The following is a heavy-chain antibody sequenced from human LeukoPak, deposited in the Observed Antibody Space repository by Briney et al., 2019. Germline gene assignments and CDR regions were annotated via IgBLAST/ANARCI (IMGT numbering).Heavy chain of an antibody. J-gene: IGHJ4*02. CDR2: NYYNEST. Sequence: SETLSLTCTVSGGPMSSRSYYWGWVRQSPGKGLEWIGSNYYNESTYYNPSFKSRVTIHVDMSENQFSLRLNSVTAADTAVYYCARGYSTGTPFFDYWGQGILVTVSS. V-gene: IGHV4-39*01. CDR1: GGPMSSRSYY. CDR3: ARGYSTGTPFFDY. D-gene: IGHD2-8*02.